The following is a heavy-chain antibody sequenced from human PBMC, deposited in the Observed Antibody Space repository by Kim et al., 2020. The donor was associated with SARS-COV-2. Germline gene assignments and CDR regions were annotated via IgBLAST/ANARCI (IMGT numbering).Heavy chain of an antibody. D-gene: IGHD3-10*01. J-gene: IGHJ6*02. CDR2: ISFDGRNK. Sequence: GGSLRLSCAASGLSFDSSAMNLVRQAPGKGLEWVAVISFDGRNKDYADSVKGRFTISRDNSKSTLHLQMNSLRVEDTAVYYCARGNYYESVSLSDYYNGMDVWGQGTTVTVSS. V-gene: IGHV3-30-3*01. CDR1: GLSFDSSA. CDR3: ARGNYYESVSLSDYYNGMDV.